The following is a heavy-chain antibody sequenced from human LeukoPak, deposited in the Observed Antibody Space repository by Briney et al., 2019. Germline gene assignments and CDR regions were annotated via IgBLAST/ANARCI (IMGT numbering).Heavy chain of an antibody. Sequence: GGSLRLSCAASGFTFSGYGMHWVRQAPGKGLEWEAVIWYDGSNKYYADSVKGRFTISRDNSKNTLYLQMNSLRAEDTAVYYCARDAAVAGSLLDIWGQGTMVTVSS. CDR2: IWYDGSNK. CDR1: GFTFSGYG. J-gene: IGHJ3*02. CDR3: ARDAAVAGSLLDI. V-gene: IGHV3-33*01. D-gene: IGHD6-19*01.